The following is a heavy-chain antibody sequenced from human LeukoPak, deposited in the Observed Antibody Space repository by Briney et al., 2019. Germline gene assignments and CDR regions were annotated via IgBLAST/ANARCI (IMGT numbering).Heavy chain of an antibody. CDR2: ISNKANTHAT. J-gene: IGHJ3*02. Sequence: QPGGSLKLSCAASGFSLSGSTIHWVRQASGRGLEWIGRISNKANTHATKYSASLRGYFTISRYDSKDTSYLQMNSLKTEDTAVYYCTRGRDDSYDIWGQGTMVTVSS. CDR1: GFSLSGST. V-gene: IGHV3-73*01. CDR3: TRGRDDSYDI.